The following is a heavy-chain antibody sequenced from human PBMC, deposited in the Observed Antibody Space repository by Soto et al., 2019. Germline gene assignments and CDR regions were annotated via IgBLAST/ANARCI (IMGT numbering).Heavy chain of an antibody. J-gene: IGHJ4*02. D-gene: IGHD4-17*01. CDR2: LSYSGST. CDR3: ARSHGAY. CDR1: GGSISSSTYY. V-gene: IGHV4-39*01. Sequence: QLQLQESGPGLVKPSETLSLTCTVSGGSISSSTYYWIWIRQPPGKGLEWIGSLSYSGSTLDNPSLKSRVTISLDTSKNQFSLKLSSVTAADTAIYYCARSHGAYWCQGTLVTVSS.